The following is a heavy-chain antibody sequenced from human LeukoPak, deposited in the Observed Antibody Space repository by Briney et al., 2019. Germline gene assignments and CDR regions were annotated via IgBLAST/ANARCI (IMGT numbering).Heavy chain of an antibody. J-gene: IGHJ6*04. CDR3: ARGQVVGATFGMDV. CDR1: GFTFSSYW. CDR2: IKQDGSEK. D-gene: IGHD1-26*01. V-gene: IGHV3-7*01. Sequence: GGSLRLSCAASGFTFSSYWMSWFRQAPGRGLEWVANIKQDGSEKYYVDSVKGRFTISRDNAKNSLYLQMNSLRAEDTAVYYCARGQVVGATFGMDVWGKGTTVTVSS.